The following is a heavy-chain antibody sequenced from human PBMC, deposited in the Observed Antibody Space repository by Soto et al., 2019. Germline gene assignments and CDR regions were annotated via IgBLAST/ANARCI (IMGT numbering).Heavy chain of an antibody. CDR1: GGSVSSGSFY. D-gene: IGHD3-22*01. CDR3: ARDVRKSDSSGGPYYGMDV. Sequence: NPSETLSLTCTVSGGSVSSGSFYWGWIRQPPGKGLEWIGYIYKSGSTNHNPSLKSGVTISLDTSKNQFSLNLSSVTAADTAVYYCARDVRKSDSSGGPYYGMDVWGQGTTVTVSS. V-gene: IGHV4-61*01. CDR2: IYKSGST. J-gene: IGHJ6*02.